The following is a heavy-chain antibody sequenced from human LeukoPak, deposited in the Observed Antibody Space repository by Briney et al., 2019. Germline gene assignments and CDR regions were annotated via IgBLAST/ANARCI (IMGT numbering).Heavy chain of an antibody. CDR1: GFTFNDYA. CDR2: ISWDGDDI. D-gene: IGHD3-22*01. CDR3: VKDGDTSGYRRGLFAY. V-gene: IGHV3-9*01. Sequence: GRSLRLSCTASGFTFNDYAMHWVRQAPGKGLEWVSGISWDGDDIAYADSVKGRVTISRDNAKNSLYLEMNTLRTEDTAFYYCVKDGDTSGYRRGLFAYWGQGTLVTVSS. J-gene: IGHJ4*02.